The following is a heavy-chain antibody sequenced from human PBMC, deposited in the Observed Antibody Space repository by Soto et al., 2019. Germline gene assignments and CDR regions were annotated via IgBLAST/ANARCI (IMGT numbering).Heavy chain of an antibody. CDR2: IWYDGSNK. Sequence: QVQLVESGGGVVQPGRSLRLSCAASGFTFSSYGMHWVRQAPGKGLEWVAVIWYDGSNKYYADSVKGRFTISRDNSKNPLYLQMNSLRAEDTAVYYCARDSGGAFDYWGQGTLVTVSS. J-gene: IGHJ4*02. CDR1: GFTFSSYG. CDR3: ARDSGGAFDY. D-gene: IGHD3-16*01. V-gene: IGHV3-33*01.